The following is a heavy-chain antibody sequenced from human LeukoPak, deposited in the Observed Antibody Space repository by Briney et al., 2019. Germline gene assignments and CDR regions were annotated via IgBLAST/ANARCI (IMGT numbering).Heavy chain of an antibody. CDR2: ISSSSSTI. D-gene: IGHD3-22*01. Sequence: GGSLRLSCAASGFTFSSYSMNWVRQAPGKGLEWVSYISSSSSTIYYADSVKGRFTISRDNSKNTLYLQMNSLRAEDTAVYYCAKDLAIVVVISGYFDYWGQGTLVTVSS. J-gene: IGHJ4*02. CDR1: GFTFSSYS. CDR3: AKDLAIVVVISGYFDY. V-gene: IGHV3-48*01.